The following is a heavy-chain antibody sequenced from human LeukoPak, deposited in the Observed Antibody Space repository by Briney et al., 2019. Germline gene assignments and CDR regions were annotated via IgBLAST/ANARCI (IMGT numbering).Heavy chain of an antibody. CDR2: ISSSSSYI. D-gene: IGHD6-13*01. V-gene: IGHV3-21*01. J-gene: IGHJ4*02. CDR1: GFTFSSYS. Sequence: GGSLRLSCAASGFTFSSYSMNWVRQAPGKGLEWVSSISSSSSYIYYADSVKGRFTISRDNAKNSLYLQMNSLRAEDTAVYYCARSVGGIAAFFDYWGQGTLVTVSS. CDR3: ARSVGGIAAFFDY.